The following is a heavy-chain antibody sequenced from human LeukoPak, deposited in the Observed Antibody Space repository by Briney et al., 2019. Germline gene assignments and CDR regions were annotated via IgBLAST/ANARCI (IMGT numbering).Heavy chain of an antibody. J-gene: IGHJ3*02. CDR3: AREIYCSASSCTGGVFDI. CDR2: IYSGGST. D-gene: IGHD2-15*01. V-gene: IGHV3-53*01. Sequence: GGSLRLSCAASGFTVSSNYMSWVRQAPGKGLEWVSVIYSGGSTYYEESVKGRFTISRENSKNTLYLQMNSLRVEYTAVYYCAREIYCSASSCTGGVFDIWGQGTMVTVSS. CDR1: GFTVSSNY.